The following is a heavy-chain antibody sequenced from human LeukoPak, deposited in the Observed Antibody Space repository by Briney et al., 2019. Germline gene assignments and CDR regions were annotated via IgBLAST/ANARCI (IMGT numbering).Heavy chain of an antibody. CDR1: GFTFSSYG. J-gene: IGHJ3*02. CDR3: AKALAAAGPVGAFDI. CDR2: IRYDGSNK. D-gene: IGHD6-13*01. V-gene: IGHV3-30*02. Sequence: GGSLRLSCAASGFTFSSYGVHWVRQAPGKGLEWVAFIRYDGSNKYYADSVKGRFTISRDNSKNTLYLQMNSLRAEDTAVYYCAKALAAAGPVGAFDIWGQGTMVTVSS.